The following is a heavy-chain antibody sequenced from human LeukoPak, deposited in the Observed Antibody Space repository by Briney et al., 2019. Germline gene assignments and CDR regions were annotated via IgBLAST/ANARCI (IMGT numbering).Heavy chain of an antibody. CDR1: GFTFSSYS. D-gene: IGHD3-10*01. CDR2: ISSSSSYI. CDR3: ARRPYYYGGGGEYFDY. J-gene: IGHJ4*02. V-gene: IGHV3-21*01. Sequence: GGSLRLSCAASGFTFSSYSMYWVRQAPGKGLDWVSSISSSSSYIYYADSVKGRFTISRDNAKNSLYLQMNSLRAEDTAVYYCARRPYYYGGGGEYFDYWGQGTLVTVSS.